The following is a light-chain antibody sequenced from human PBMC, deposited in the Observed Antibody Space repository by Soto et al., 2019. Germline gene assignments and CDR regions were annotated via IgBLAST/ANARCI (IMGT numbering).Light chain of an antibody. Sequence: EIVLTQSPGTLSLSPGERATLSCRASQSVSSSYLAWYQQKPGQAPRLLIYGASSRATGIPDRFSGSESGTDFTLTISRLEPEDFAVYYCQQYGSSPPYTFGQGTELEIK. V-gene: IGKV3-20*01. CDR2: GAS. CDR3: QQYGSSPPYT. CDR1: QSVSSSY. J-gene: IGKJ2*01.